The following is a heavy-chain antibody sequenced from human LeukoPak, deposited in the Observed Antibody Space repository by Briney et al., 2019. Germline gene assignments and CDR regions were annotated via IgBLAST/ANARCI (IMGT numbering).Heavy chain of an antibody. J-gene: IGHJ5*02. V-gene: IGHV3-23*01. CDR2: ISGSGGST. D-gene: IGHD6-19*01. CDR3: AKDTYSSGWEFNWFDP. Sequence: GGSLRLSCAASGFTFSSYAMSWVRQAPGKGLEWVSAISGSGGSTYYADSVKGRFTISRDNSKNTLYLQMNSLRAEDTAVYYCAKDTYSSGWEFNWFDPWGQGTLVTVSS. CDR1: GFTFSSYA.